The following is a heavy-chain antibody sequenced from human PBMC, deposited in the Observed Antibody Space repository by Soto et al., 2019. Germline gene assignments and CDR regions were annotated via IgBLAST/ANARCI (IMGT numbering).Heavy chain of an antibody. CDR3: ARKGYMVRGPPLYYYYYMDV. J-gene: IGHJ6*03. V-gene: IGHV1-24*01. D-gene: IGHD3-10*01. CDR2: FDPEDGET. CDR1: GYTLTELS. Sequence: ASVKVSCKVSGYTLTELSMHWVRQAPGKGLEWMGGFDPEDGETIYAQKFQGRVTMTEDTSTDTAYMELSSLRSEDTAVYYCARKGYMVRGPPLYYYYYMDVWGQGTTVTVPS.